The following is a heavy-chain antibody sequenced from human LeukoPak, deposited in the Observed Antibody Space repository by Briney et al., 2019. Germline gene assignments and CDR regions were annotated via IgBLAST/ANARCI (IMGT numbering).Heavy chain of an antibody. CDR2: INHSGST. Sequence: SETLSLTCTVSGGSISSGSYYWSWIRQPAGKGLEWIGEINHSGSTNYNPSLKSRVTISVDTSKNQFSLKLSSVTAADTAVYYCARDGYSYGHNWFDPWGQGTLVTVSS. J-gene: IGHJ5*02. CDR1: GGSISSGSYY. V-gene: IGHV4-61*09. D-gene: IGHD5-18*01. CDR3: ARDGYSYGHNWFDP.